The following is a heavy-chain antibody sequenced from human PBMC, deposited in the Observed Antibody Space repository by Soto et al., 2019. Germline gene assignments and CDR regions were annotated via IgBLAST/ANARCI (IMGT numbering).Heavy chain of an antibody. Sequence: HGESLKISCKGSGYSFTSYWIGWVRQMPGKGLEWMGIIYPGDSDTRYSPSFQGQVTISADKSISTAYLQWSSLKASDTAMYYCARELSGYSSSWYGNFFDYWGQGTLVTVSS. CDR1: GYSFTSYW. J-gene: IGHJ4*02. CDR2: IYPGDSDT. D-gene: IGHD6-13*01. V-gene: IGHV5-51*01. CDR3: ARELSGYSSSWYGNFFDY.